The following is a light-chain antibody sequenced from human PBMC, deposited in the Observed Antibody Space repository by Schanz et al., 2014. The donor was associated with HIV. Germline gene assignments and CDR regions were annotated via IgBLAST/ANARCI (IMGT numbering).Light chain of an antibody. Sequence: QSVLTQPPSASGTPGQRVTITCSGSGSNIGSRTVDWYYQLPGTAPRLLIHNNNQRPSGVPDRFSGSKSGTSASLSISGLQSEDEADYYCAAWDDSLSGWVFGGGTKVTVL. V-gene: IGLV1-44*01. CDR2: NNN. J-gene: IGLJ3*02. CDR1: GSNIGSRT. CDR3: AAWDDSLSGWV.